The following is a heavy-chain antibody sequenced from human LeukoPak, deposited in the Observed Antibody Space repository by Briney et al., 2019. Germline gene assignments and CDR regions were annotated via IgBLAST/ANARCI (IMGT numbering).Heavy chain of an antibody. CDR1: GDSVSSSNYY. D-gene: IGHD3/OR15-3a*01. Sequence: SETLSLTCTVSGDSVSSSNYYWAWIRQPPGKGLEWIGNTYYSGSTNYNPSLKSRVTISVDTSKNQFSLQLNSVTPEDTAVHYCARGGLISLANTPLGAFDIWGQGTMVSVSS. CDR3: ARGGLISLANTPLGAFDI. V-gene: IGHV4-39*07. J-gene: IGHJ3*02. CDR2: TYYSGST.